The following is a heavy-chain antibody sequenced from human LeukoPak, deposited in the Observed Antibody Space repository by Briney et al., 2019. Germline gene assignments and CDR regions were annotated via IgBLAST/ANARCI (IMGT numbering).Heavy chain of an antibody. V-gene: IGHV4-39*01. D-gene: IGHD6-19*01. J-gene: IGHJ3*02. CDR3: ARLTALAGHRGAFDI. CDR1: GGPIGGHTFY. CDR2: IYYNGNT. Sequence: PSETLSLTCNVSGGPIGGHTFYWDWIRQPPGKGLEWIATIYYNGNTFYNPSLRSRVALSIDMSKSQFSLHLSSVTAADTAVYYCARLTALAGHRGAFDIWDPGTLVTVSS.